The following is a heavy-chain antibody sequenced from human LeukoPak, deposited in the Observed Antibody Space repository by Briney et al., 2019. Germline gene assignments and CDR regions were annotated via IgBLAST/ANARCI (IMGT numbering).Heavy chain of an antibody. V-gene: IGHV3-30-3*01. CDR3: ARHYGTDV. J-gene: IGHJ6*02. CDR1: GFTFSSYA. CDR2: ISYDGSNK. Sequence: GGSLRLSCAASGFTFSSYAMHWVRQAPGKGLEWVAVISYDGSNKYYADSVKGRFSISRDNAKNTLYLQMNSLRGEDTAVYYCARHYGTDVWGQGTTVTVSS.